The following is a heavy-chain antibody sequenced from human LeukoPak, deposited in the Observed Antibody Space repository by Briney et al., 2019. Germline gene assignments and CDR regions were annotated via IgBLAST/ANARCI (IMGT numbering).Heavy chain of an antibody. V-gene: IGHV4-4*07. CDR2: IYSSGST. D-gene: IGHD2-15*01. J-gene: IGHJ3*02. Sequence: SETLSLTCTVSGGSTSSYYWSWIRQRAGKGLEWIGRIYSSGSTNYNPSLKSRVTMSADTSKNQFSLKLSSVTAADTAVYYCAREKARYCSGGSCYGTWAFDIWGQGTMVTVSS. CDR1: GGSTSSYY. CDR3: AREKARYCSGGSCYGTWAFDI.